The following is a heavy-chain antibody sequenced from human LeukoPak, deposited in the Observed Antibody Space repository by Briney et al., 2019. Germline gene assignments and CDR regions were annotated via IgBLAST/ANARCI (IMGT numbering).Heavy chain of an antibody. CDR3: AKNPHYYDSSGYYYLSWFDP. D-gene: IGHD3-22*01. CDR2: ISGSGGST. V-gene: IGHV3-23*01. J-gene: IGHJ5*02. Sequence: GGSLRLSCAASGFIFSSYAMSWVRQAPGKGLEWVSAISGSGGSTYYADSVKGRFTISRDNSKNTLYLQMNSLRAEDTAVYYCAKNPHYYDSSGYYYLSWFDPWGQGTLVTVPS. CDR1: GFIFSSYA.